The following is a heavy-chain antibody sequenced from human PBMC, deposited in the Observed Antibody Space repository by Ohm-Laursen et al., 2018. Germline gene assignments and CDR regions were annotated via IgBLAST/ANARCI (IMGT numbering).Heavy chain of an antibody. CDR2: INPNSGGT. CDR1: GGTFSSYA. Sequence: GSSVKVSCKASGGTFSSYAISWVRQAPGQGLEWMGWINPNSGGTNYAQKFQGRVTMTGDTSLTTAYMEVRRLTSDDTAVYYCARGQPKYDFDRTGLAPLWYYGMDVWGQGTTVTVSS. CDR3: ARGQPKYDFDRTGLAPLWYYGMDV. V-gene: IGHV1-2*02. D-gene: IGHD3-22*01. J-gene: IGHJ6*02.